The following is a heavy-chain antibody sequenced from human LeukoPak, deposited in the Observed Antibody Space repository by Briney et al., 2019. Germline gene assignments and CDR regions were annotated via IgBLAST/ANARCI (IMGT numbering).Heavy chain of an antibody. J-gene: IGHJ4*02. CDR1: GDSISSGASY. CDR2: IYHSGTS. D-gene: IGHD4-17*01. CDR3: ARRDVTTHRFDY. Sequence: SETLSLTCTVSGDSISSGASYWSWIRRPPGEGLEWIGYIYHSGTSYYNPSLRSRVSISVDTSKNQFSLNVRSVTDADTAVYYCARRDVTTHRFDYWGQGALVTVSS. V-gene: IGHV4-30-4*01.